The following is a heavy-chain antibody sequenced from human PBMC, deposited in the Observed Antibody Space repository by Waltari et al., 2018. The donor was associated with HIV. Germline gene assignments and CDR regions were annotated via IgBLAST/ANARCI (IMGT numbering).Heavy chain of an antibody. CDR3: VRGNFDSSDYYYVPPRPLDH. V-gene: IGHV3-74*01. CDR1: GFTFSSHW. D-gene: IGHD3-22*01. CDR2: IKNDGSII. J-gene: IGHJ4*02. Sequence: EVHLVESGGGLVQPGRSLRLSCAASGFTFSSHWMYWVRQAPGKGPVWVSHIKNDGSIIDYADSVKGRFTVSRDNAKNTLYLQMKSLRAEDTAVYYCVRGNFDSSDYYYVPPRPLDHWGQGTLVTVSS.